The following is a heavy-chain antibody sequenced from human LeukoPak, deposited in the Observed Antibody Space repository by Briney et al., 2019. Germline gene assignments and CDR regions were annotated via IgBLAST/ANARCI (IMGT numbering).Heavy chain of an antibody. D-gene: IGHD6-19*01. J-gene: IGHJ4*02. Sequence: SETLSLTCTVSGGSISSYYWSWIRQPAGKGLEWIGRIYTSGSTNYNPSLKGRVTISVDKSKNQFSLKLSSVTAADTAVYYCARVYPTYSSGWFFDYWGQGTLVTVSS. CDR3: ARVYPTYSSGWFFDY. V-gene: IGHV4-4*07. CDR2: IYTSGST. CDR1: GGSISSYY.